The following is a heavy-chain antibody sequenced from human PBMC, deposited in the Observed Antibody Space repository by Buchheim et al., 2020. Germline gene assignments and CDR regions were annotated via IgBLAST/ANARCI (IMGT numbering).Heavy chain of an antibody. V-gene: IGHV3-30*02. CDR1: GFTFSSYG. Sequence: QVQLVESGGGVVQPGRSLRLSCAASGFTFSSYGMHWVRQAPGKGLEWVAFIRYDGSNKYYADSVKGRFTMSRDNSKNTLYLKMNSLRAEDTAGYYCAKDRARGDYGGNSQGMDVWGQGTT. J-gene: IGHJ6*02. CDR3: AKDRARGDYGGNSQGMDV. D-gene: IGHD4-23*01. CDR2: IRYDGSNK.